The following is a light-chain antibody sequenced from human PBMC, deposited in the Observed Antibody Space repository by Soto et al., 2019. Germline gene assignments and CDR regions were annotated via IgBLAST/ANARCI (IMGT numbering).Light chain of an antibody. CDR3: SSYAGSNNFV. CDR1: ISDIGAYIY. Sequence: SVLTQPPSACGSIGQSVTISCTGTISDIGAYIYVFWYQQHPGKAPKNIISEVSRRPSGVPERFSGSKSGNTASLTVSGLQADDEGHYYCSSYAGSNNFVFGTGTTVTVL. CDR2: EVS. V-gene: IGLV2-8*01. J-gene: IGLJ1*01.